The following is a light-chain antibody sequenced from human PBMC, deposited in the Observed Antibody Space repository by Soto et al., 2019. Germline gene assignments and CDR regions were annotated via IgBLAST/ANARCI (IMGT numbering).Light chain of an antibody. CDR3: SSYTNSHTLL. Sequence: QSALTQPASVSGSPGQSITISCTGTSSDVGGYNHVSWYQQYPGKAPKLMIFDVTNRPSDISARFSGSKSGNSASLTISGLQAEDEADYYCSSYTNSHTLLFGGGTKLTVL. CDR1: SSDVGGYNH. V-gene: IGLV2-14*03. J-gene: IGLJ2*01. CDR2: DVT.